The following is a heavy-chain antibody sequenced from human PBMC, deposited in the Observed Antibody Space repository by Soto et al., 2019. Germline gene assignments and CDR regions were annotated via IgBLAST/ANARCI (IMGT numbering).Heavy chain of an antibody. J-gene: IGHJ4*02. D-gene: IGHD2-21*02. CDR2: ISYDGSNR. CDR3: AKDRGKNVVVVTALLWDY. CDR1: GFTFSTYA. V-gene: IGHV3-30*18. Sequence: QVQLVESGGGVVQPGRSLRLSCEASGFTFSTYAMHWVRQAPGKGLEWVAVISYDGSNRYYADSVKGRFTISRDNSKNTLDLQLNNLRTEDTAVYYCAKDRGKNVVVVTALLWDYWGQGTLVTVSS.